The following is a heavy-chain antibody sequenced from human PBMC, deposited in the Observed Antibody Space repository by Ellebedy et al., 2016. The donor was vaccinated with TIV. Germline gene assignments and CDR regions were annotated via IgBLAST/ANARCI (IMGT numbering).Heavy chain of an antibody. Sequence: GESLKISXKASGYSYLNAYITWVRQMPGRGLEWMARIDPSDSEVTYSPSFQGHITLSSDKSFNTAYLQFTNLSASDSATYYCARHRGGSGHAFDFWGQGTSVVV. CDR3: ARHRGGSGHAFDF. CDR2: IDPSDSEV. CDR1: GYSYLNAY. V-gene: IGHV5-10-1*01. J-gene: IGHJ3*01. D-gene: IGHD3-10*01.